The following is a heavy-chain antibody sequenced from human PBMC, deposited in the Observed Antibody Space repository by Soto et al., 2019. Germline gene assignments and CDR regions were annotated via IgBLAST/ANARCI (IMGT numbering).Heavy chain of an antibody. Sequence: QVQLVQSGAEVKKPGSSVKVSCKASGGTFSSYTISWVRQAPGQGLEWMGRIIPILGIANYARKFQGRVTITADKSTSTAYMELSSLRSEDTAVYYCASASPGTTIWFDPWGQGTLVTVSS. V-gene: IGHV1-69*02. CDR1: GGTFSSYT. CDR3: ASASPGTTIWFDP. D-gene: IGHD1-1*01. CDR2: IIPILGIA. J-gene: IGHJ5*02.